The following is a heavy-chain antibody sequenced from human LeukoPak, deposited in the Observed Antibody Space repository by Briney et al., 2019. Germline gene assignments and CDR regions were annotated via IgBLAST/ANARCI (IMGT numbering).Heavy chain of an antibody. J-gene: IGHJ4*02. V-gene: IGHV3-72*01. CDR2: IRNKASGYTT. D-gene: IGHD3-10*01. CDR1: GFTFSPHY. Sequence: GGSLRLSCAASGFTFSPHYMDWVRQSPGQGLEWVGLIRNKASGYTTIYAASVKGRFTTSRDDSKNSVYLQMDSLKTEDTAVYYCGDLGSAGTDHWGQGTLVTVSS. CDR3: GDLGSAGTDH.